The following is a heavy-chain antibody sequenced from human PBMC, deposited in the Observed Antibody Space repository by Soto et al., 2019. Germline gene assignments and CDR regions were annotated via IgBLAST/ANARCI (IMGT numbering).Heavy chain of an antibody. CDR2: TKNKAHSYTA. D-gene: IGHD1-26*01. J-gene: IGHJ6*02. Sequence: GGSLRLSCAASGFTFSDHYMDWVRQAPGKGLEWVGRTKNKAHSYTAEYAASVKGRFIISRDDSRNSLFLQMNSLQTEDTAIYYCAREQVGPINYYYYDLDVWGQGTTVTVSS. CDR3: AREQVGPINYYYYDLDV. V-gene: IGHV3-72*01. CDR1: GFTFSDHY.